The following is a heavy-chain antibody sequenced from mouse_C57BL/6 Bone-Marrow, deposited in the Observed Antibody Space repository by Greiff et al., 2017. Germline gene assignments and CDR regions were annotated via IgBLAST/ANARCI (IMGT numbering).Heavy chain of an antibody. J-gene: IGHJ1*03. V-gene: IGHV1-54*01. Sequence: QVQLQQSGAELVRPGTSVKVSCKASGYAFTNYLIEWVKQRPGQGLEWIGVINPGSGGTNYNEKFKGKATLTADKSSSTDYMQLSSLTSEDSAVYFCARGGYGSTTWYFDVWGTGTTV. CDR2: INPGSGGT. CDR1: GYAFTNYL. CDR3: ARGGYGSTTWYFDV. D-gene: IGHD1-1*01.